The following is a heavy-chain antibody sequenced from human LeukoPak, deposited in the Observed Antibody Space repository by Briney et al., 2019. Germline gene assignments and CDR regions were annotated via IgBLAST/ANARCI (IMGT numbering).Heavy chain of an antibody. D-gene: IGHD6-13*01. CDR1: GFTFSSYA. Sequence: PGGSLRLSCAASGFTFSSYAMSWVRQAPGKGLEWVSAISGSGGSTYYADSVKGRFTISRDNSKNTLYLQMNSLRAEDTAVYYCASGGSGIAAAGVWFDYWGQGTLVTVSS. CDR3: ASGGSGIAAAGVWFDY. V-gene: IGHV3-23*01. J-gene: IGHJ4*02. CDR2: ISGSGGST.